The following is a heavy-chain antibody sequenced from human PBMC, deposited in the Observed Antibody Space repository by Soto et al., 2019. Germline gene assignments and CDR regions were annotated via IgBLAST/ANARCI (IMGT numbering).Heavy chain of an antibody. Sequence: APVKVSCKASGYSLTNNDVSWVRQATGQGLEWMGWMNPGSGDTGYAQKFQGRVTMTRDISIATAYMELSSLRSDDTAIYYCARMETFGSLNWFDPWGQGTLVTVSS. CDR2: MNPGSGDT. CDR3: ARMETFGSLNWFDP. D-gene: IGHD3-16*01. CDR1: GYSLTNND. V-gene: IGHV1-8*01. J-gene: IGHJ5*02.